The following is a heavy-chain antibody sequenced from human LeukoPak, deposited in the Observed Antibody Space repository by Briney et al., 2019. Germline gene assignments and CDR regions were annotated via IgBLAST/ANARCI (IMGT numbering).Heavy chain of an antibody. CDR1: GGSISPYY. CDR3: ARDPYSSSWYGGP. V-gene: IGHV4-30-4*01. D-gene: IGHD6-13*01. Sequence: SETLSLTCSVSGGSISPYYWSWIRQPPGKGLEWIGYIYYSGSTYYNPSLKSRVTISVGTSKNQFSLKLSSVTAADTAVYYCARDPYSSSWYGGPWGQGTLVTVSS. J-gene: IGHJ5*02. CDR2: IYYSGST.